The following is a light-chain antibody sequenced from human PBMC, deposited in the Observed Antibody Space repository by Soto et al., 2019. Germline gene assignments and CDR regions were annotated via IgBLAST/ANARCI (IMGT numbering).Light chain of an antibody. Sequence: QSALTQPRSVSGSPGQSVTISCTGTSSDVGGYNFVSWYQHHPGKAPKLMIYDVTKRPSGVPDRFSGSKSGNTASLTISGLRAEDEADYYCCSYEGRYIYVFGSGTKVTVL. CDR3: CSYEGRYIYV. V-gene: IGLV2-11*01. CDR2: DVT. J-gene: IGLJ1*01. CDR1: SSDVGGYNF.